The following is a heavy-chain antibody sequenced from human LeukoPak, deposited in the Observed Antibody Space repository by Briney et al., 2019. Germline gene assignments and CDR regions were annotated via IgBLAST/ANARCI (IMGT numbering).Heavy chain of an antibody. CDR1: GYTFTSYY. V-gene: IGHV1-46*01. CDR3: ARDKVAGNPDY. CDR2: INPSGGST. J-gene: IGHJ4*02. D-gene: IGHD6-19*01. Sequence: ASVKVSCKASGYTFTSYYMHWVRQAPGQGLEWMGIINPSGGSTSYAQKFQGRVTMTRDTPTTTVYMELSSLRSEDTAVYYCARDKVAGNPDYWGQGTLVTVSS.